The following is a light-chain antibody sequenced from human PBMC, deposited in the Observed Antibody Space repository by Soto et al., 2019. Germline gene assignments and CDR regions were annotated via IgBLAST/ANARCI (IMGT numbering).Light chain of an antibody. CDR1: QSVSSSC. Sequence: EIVLTQSPGTLSLSPGERATLSCRASQSVSSSCLAWYQHKPGQAPRLLIYCATSRATGIPDRFSGSGSGTGFTLTISSLGPEAFEVAECQQYRSSPKTFGQGTQVEVK. V-gene: IGKV3-20*01. CDR2: CAT. J-gene: IGKJ1*01. CDR3: QQYRSSPKT.